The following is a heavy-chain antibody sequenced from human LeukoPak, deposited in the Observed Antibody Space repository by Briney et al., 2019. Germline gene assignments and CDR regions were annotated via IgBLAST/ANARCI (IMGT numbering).Heavy chain of an antibody. D-gene: IGHD3-10*01. Sequence: PGGALRLSCAASGFTLSSYAMSWVRQAPGKGLEWASAISGSGGSTYYADSVKGRFTISRDNSKNTLYLQMNSLRAEDTAVYYCARDWDRGTMVRGIPAYWGQGTLVTVSS. CDR1: GFTLSSYA. J-gene: IGHJ4*02. CDR2: ISGSGGST. V-gene: IGHV3-23*01. CDR3: ARDWDRGTMVRGIPAY.